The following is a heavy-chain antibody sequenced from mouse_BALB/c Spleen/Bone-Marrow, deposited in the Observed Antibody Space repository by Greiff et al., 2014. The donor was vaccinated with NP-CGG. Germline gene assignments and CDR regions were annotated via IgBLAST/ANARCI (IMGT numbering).Heavy chain of an antibody. Sequence: QVQLQQSGAELVRPGSSVKISCKASGYAFSSYWMNWVKQRPGQGLEWIGQIYPGDGDTNYNGKFKGKATLTADKSSSTAYMQLSSLTSEDSAVYFCAREDGSSPFAYWGRGTLVTVSA. V-gene: IGHV1-80*01. CDR2: IYPGDGDT. CDR3: AREDGSSPFAY. D-gene: IGHD1-1*01. J-gene: IGHJ3*01. CDR1: GYAFSSYW.